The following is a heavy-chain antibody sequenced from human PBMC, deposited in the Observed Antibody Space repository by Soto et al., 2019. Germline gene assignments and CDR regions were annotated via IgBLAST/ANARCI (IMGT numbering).Heavy chain of an antibody. J-gene: IGHJ3*02. CDR1: GFTVSSNY. CDR3: ARDRSYDYVWGSYRPDAFDI. Sequence: PGGSLRFSCAASGFTVSSNYMSWVRQAPGKGLEWVSVIYSGGSTYYADSVKGRFTISRDNSKNTLYLQMNSLRAEDTAVYYCARDRSYDYVWGSYRPDAFDIWGQGTMVTVSS. V-gene: IGHV3-66*01. D-gene: IGHD3-16*02. CDR2: IYSGGST.